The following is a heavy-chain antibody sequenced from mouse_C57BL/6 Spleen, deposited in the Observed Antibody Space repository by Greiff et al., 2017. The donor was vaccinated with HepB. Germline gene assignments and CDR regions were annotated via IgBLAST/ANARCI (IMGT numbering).Heavy chain of an antibody. D-gene: IGHD1-1*01. CDR3: ARSEGYYYGSSLYYAMDY. V-gene: IGHV1-72*01. J-gene: IGHJ4*01. Sequence: QVQLQQPGAELVKPGASVKLSCKASGYTFTSYWMHWVKQRPGRGLEWIGRIDPNSGGTKYNEKFKSKATLTVDKPSSTAYMQRSSLTSEDSAVYYCARSEGYYYGSSLYYAMDYWGQGTSVTVSS. CDR1: GYTFTSYW. CDR2: IDPNSGGT.